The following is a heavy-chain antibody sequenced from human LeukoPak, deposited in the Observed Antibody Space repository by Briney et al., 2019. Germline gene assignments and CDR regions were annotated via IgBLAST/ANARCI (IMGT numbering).Heavy chain of an antibody. D-gene: IGHD3-10*01. J-gene: IGHJ4*02. CDR2: IYYSGST. CDR3: ARLGPRGFYFDY. CDR1: GGSISSYY. Sequence: SETLSLTCTVSGGSISSYYWSWIRQPPGKGLEWIGYIYYSGSTNYNPSLKSRVTISVDTSKNQFSLKLSSVTAADTAVYYCARLGPRGFYFDYWGQGTLVTVSS. V-gene: IGHV4-59*01.